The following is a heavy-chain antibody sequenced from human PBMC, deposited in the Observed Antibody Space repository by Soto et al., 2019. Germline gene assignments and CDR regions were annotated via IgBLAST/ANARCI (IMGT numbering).Heavy chain of an antibody. CDR1: GGSISSYY. J-gene: IGHJ5*02. CDR3: ARVFRGFWSGYYFIGSWFDP. Sequence: SETLSLTCTVSGGSISSYYWSWIRQPPGKGLEWIGYIYYSGSTNYNPSLKSRVTISVDTSKNQFSLKLSSVTAADTAVYYCARVFRGFWSGYYFIGSWFDPWGQGTLVTVSS. D-gene: IGHD3-3*01. V-gene: IGHV4-59*01. CDR2: IYYSGST.